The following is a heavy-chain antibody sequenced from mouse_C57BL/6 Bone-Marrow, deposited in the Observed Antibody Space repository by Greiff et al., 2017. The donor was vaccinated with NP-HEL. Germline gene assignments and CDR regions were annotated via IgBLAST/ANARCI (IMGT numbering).Heavy chain of an antibody. J-gene: IGHJ3*01. D-gene: IGHD1-1*01. CDR3: ARDYYGSSWAY. Sequence: VQLQQSGAELVRPGTSVKMSCKASGYTFTNYWIGWAKQRPGHGLEWIGDIYPGGGYTNYNEKFKGKATLTADKSSSTAYMQFSSLTSEDAAIYYCARDYYGSSWAYWGQGTLVTVSA. CDR1: GYTFTNYW. V-gene: IGHV1-63*01. CDR2: IYPGGGYT.